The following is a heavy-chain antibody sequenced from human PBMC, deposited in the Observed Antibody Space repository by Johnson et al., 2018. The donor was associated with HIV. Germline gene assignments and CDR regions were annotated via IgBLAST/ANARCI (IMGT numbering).Heavy chain of an antibody. Sequence: VQLVESGGGVVWPGGSLRFSCAASGFTFDDYGMSWVRQAPGKGLEWVSGINWNGGSTGYADSVKCRFTISRDNAKNSLYLQMNSLRAEDTALYYCAKALSIAATPYAFDMWGRGTMVTVSS. J-gene: IGHJ3*02. CDR3: AKALSIAATPYAFDM. CDR2: INWNGGST. D-gene: IGHD6-25*01. V-gene: IGHV3-20*04. CDR1: GFTFDDYG.